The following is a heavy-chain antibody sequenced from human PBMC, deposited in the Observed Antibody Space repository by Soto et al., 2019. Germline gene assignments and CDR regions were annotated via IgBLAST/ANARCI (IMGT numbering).Heavy chain of an antibody. CDR2: INPNSGGT. CDR1: GYTFTGYY. J-gene: IGHJ5*02. V-gene: IGHV1-2*02. CDR3: ARDQDWNYGRFGP. Sequence: GASVKVSCKASGYTFTGYYMHWVLQAPGQGLEWMGWINPNSGGTNYAQKFQGRVTMTRDTSISTAYMELSRLRSDDTAVYYCARDQDWNYGRFGPWGQRTLVTVSS. D-gene: IGHD1-7*01.